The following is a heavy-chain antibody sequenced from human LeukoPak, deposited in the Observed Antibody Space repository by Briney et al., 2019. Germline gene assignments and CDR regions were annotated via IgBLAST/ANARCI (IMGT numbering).Heavy chain of an antibody. D-gene: IGHD6-19*01. V-gene: IGHV4-39*01. J-gene: IGHJ6*03. CDR1: GGSISSSSYY. Sequence: PSETLSLTCTVSGGSISSSSYYWGWIRQPPGKGLEWIGSIYYSGSTYYNPSLKSQVTISVDTSKNQFSLKLSSVTAADTAVYYCASLYSSGWSGYYYYMDVWGKGTTATVSS. CDR2: IYYSGST. CDR3: ASLYSSGWSGYYYYMDV.